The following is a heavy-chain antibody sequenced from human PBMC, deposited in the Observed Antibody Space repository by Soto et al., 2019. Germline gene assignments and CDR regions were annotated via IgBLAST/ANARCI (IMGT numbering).Heavy chain of an antibody. CDR1: GGSITYINNHY. Sequence: PSETLSLTCTVFGGSITYINNHYCSWFRLPPGKGLELIGYISDIANTNYNPTLKGRVSISVDTSKSQFSLKLSSVTAADTAVYYCVRFWPPPYSDALTDYTDAFDYWGQGTLVTVSS. CDR3: VRFWPPPYSDALTDYTDAFDY. D-gene: IGHD3-9*01. CDR2: ISDIANT. V-gene: IGHV4-61*05. J-gene: IGHJ4*02.